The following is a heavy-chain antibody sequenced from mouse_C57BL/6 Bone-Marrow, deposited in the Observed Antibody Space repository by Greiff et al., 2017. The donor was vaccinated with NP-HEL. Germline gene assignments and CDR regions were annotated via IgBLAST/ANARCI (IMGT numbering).Heavy chain of an antibody. CDR3: APFLPVYFDY. CDR1: GYTFTDYY. CDR2: INPYNGGT. Sequence: EVQLQQSGPVLVKPGASVKMSCKASGYTFTDYYMNWVKQSHGKSLEWIGVINPYNGGTSYNQKFKGKATLTVDKSSSTAYMELNSLTSEDSAVYYCAPFLPVYFDYWGQGTTLTVSS. V-gene: IGHV1-19*01. J-gene: IGHJ2*01.